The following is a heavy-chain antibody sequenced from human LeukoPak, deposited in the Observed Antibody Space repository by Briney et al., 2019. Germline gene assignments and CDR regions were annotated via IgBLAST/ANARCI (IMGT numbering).Heavy chain of an antibody. CDR3: ARVNSGSYHGDY. CDR2: ISGSGGST. D-gene: IGHD1-26*01. Sequence: GESLKISCAASGFTLAGYGMSWVRQAPGKGLEWVSAISGSGGSTYYADSVKGRFTISRDNSKNTLYLQMNSLRAEDTAVYYCARVNSGSYHGDYWGQGTLVTVSS. J-gene: IGHJ4*02. CDR1: GFTLAGYG. V-gene: IGHV3-23*01.